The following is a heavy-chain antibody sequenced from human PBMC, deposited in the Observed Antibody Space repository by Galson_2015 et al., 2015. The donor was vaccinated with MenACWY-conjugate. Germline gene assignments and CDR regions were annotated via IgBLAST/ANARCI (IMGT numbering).Heavy chain of an antibody. CDR3: ARPSIAVVTSMILDAFDI. CDR1: GYSFTSYW. J-gene: IGHJ3*02. Sequence: QSGAEVKKPGESLRISCKGSGYSFTSYWISWVRQMPGKGLEWMGRVDPSDSYTNYSPSFQGHVTISADKSISTAYLQWSSLKASDTAMYYCARPSIAVVTSMILDAFDIWGQGTMVTVSS. CDR2: VDPSDSYT. D-gene: IGHD6-19*01. V-gene: IGHV5-10-1*01.